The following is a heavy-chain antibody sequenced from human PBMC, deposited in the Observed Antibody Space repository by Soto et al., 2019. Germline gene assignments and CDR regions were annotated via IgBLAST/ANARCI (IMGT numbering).Heavy chain of an antibody. CDR2: INPNSCAT. V-gene: IGHV1-2*02. D-gene: IGHD5-12*01. Sequence: ASVKVSCKTSGYTFIGYYIHWVRQAPGQGLEWMGWINPNSCATNYAQKFQGRVTMTRDTSITTAYMEFSRLTSDDTAVSYCARDLVSTIGDFDFWGQGAPVTVSS. CDR1: GYTFIGYY. CDR3: ARDLVSTIGDFDF. J-gene: IGHJ4*02.